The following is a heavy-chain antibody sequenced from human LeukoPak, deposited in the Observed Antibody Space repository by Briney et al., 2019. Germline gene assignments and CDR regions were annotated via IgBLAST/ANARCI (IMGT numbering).Heavy chain of an antibody. CDR3: ASQSYAKFDP. J-gene: IGHJ5*02. CDR1: GFTFSSYG. V-gene: IGHV3-30*03. Sequence: GGSLRLSCAASGFTFSSYGMHWVRQAPGKGLEWVAVISYDGSNKYYADSVKGRFTISRDNSKNTLYLQMNSLRAEDTAVYYCASQSYAKFDPWGQGTLVTVSS. D-gene: IGHD3-16*01. CDR2: ISYDGSNK.